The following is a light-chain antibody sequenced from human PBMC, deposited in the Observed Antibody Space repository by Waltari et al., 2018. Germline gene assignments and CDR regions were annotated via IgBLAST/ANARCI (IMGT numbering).Light chain of an antibody. V-gene: IGLV2-14*01. CDR2: EVN. Sequence: QSALTQPASVSGSPGQSITISCTGTSSDVGAYDFVPWYQHHPGKVPKVIIYEVNNRPSGVSSRFSASKPGNTASLTISGLQAEDEADYYCSSYTSTHIPFVFGTGTKVTVL. CDR1: SSDVGAYDF. J-gene: IGLJ1*01. CDR3: SSYTSTHIPFV.